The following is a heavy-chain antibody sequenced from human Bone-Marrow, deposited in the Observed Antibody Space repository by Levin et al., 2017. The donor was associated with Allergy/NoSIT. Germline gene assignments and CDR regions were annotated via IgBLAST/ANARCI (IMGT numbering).Heavy chain of an antibody. CDR1: GFTVRNHY. CDR3: ARDRGTTGLD. Sequence: GESLKISCAASGFTVRNHYMTWVRQAPGKGLEWVSLIYSADKTFYADSMKGRFTIYRDNSKNTLYLHMNSLRVEDTALYFCARDRGTTGLDWGQGTLVTVSS. J-gene: IGHJ4*02. V-gene: IGHV3-66*02. D-gene: IGHD4-17*01. CDR2: IYSADKT.